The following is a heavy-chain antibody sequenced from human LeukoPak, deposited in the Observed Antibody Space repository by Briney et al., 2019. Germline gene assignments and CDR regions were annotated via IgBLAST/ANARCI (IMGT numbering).Heavy chain of an antibody. CDR1: GGSFSGYY. CDR3: AGFRGVMEAFDY. D-gene: IGHD3-10*01. Sequence: SETLSLTCAVYGGSFSGYYWSWIRQPPGKGLEWIGEINHSGSTNYNPSLKSRVTISVDTSKNQFSLKLSSVTAADTAVYYCAGFRGVMEAFDYWGQGTLVTVSS. V-gene: IGHV4-34*01. J-gene: IGHJ4*02. CDR2: INHSGST.